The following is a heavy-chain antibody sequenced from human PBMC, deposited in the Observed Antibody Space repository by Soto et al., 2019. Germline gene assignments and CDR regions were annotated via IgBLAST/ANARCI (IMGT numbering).Heavy chain of an antibody. CDR1: GFTFSSYA. V-gene: IGHV3-30-3*01. Sequence: PGGSLRLSCAASGFTFSSYAMHWVRQAPGKGLEWVAVISYDGSNKYYADSVKGRFTISRDNSKNTLYLQMNSLRAEDTAVYYCARYRDRYNWNYGSFGPSWFDPWGQGTLVTVSS. CDR2: ISYDGSNK. CDR3: ARYRDRYNWNYGSFGPSWFDP. J-gene: IGHJ5*02. D-gene: IGHD1-7*01.